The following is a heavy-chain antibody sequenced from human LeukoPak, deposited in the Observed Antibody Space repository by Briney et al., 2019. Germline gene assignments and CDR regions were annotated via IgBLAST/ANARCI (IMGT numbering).Heavy chain of an antibody. Sequence: SQTLSLTCTVSGGSISSGGYYWSWIRQPPGKGLEWIGYIYHSGSTYYNPSLKSRVTISVDRSKNQFSLKLSSVTAADTAVYYCAASHGGTISPYDYWGQGTLVTVSS. D-gene: IGHD2-21*01. CDR2: IYHSGST. CDR3: AASHGGTISPYDY. CDR1: GGSISSGGYY. J-gene: IGHJ4*02. V-gene: IGHV4-30-2*01.